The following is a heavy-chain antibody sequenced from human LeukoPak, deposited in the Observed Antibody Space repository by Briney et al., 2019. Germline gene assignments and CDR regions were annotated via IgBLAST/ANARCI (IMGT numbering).Heavy chain of an antibody. CDR1: GFTFSDYN. D-gene: IGHD2-15*01. Sequence: PGGSLRLSCAASGFTFSDYNMRWIRHAPGKGLEWVSSISKSGSTKYYADSVKGRFTISRDNAKNSLFLQMNSLRAEDTAVYYCARVLRYCSGGNCYSGGLGYMDVWGKGTTVTFSS. CDR3: ARVLRYCSGGNCYSGGLGYMDV. J-gene: IGHJ6*03. CDR2: ISKSGSTK. V-gene: IGHV3-11*01.